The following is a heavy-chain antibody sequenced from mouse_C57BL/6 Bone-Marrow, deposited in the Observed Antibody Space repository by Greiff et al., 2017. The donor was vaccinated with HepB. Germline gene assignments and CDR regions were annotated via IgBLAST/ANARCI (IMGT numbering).Heavy chain of an antibody. CDR1: GFTFSDYG. D-gene: IGHD2-1*01. CDR3: ARLDGNFYFDV. J-gene: IGHJ1*03. V-gene: IGHV5-17*01. Sequence: EVQLVESGGGLVKPGGSLKLSCAASGFTFSDYGMHWVRQAPEKGLEWVAYICSGSSTIYYADTVKGRFTISRDNAKNTLFLQMASLRSEDTAMYYCARLDGNFYFDVWGTGTTVTVSS. CDR2: ICSGSSTI.